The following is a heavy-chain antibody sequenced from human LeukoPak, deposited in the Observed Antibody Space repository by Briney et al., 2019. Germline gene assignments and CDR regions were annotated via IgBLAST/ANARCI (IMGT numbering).Heavy chain of an antibody. CDR2: ISNSGSNK. CDR1: GFTFSSYE. V-gene: IGHV3-48*03. CDR3: ARINRVYGDYTFDY. J-gene: IGHJ4*02. Sequence: PGGSLRLSCAASGFTFSSYEMSWVRQAPGKGLEWVSYISNSGSNKYYADPVKGRFTISRDNAKISLYLQMNSLRAEDTAVYYCARINRVYGDYTFDYWGQGTLVTVSS. D-gene: IGHD4-17*01.